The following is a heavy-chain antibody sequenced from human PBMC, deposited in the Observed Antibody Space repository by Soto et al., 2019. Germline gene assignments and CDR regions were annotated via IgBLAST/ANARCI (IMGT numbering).Heavy chain of an antibody. CDR1: GFTFSSYG. J-gene: IGHJ5*02. D-gene: IGHD1-26*01. Sequence: GGSLRLSCAASGFTFSSYGMHWVRQAPGKGLEWVAVIWYDGSNKYYADSVKGRFTISRDNSKNTLYLQMNSLRAEDTAVYYCARGEMGAYNWFDPWGQGTLVTVSS. CDR3: ARGEMGAYNWFDP. V-gene: IGHV3-33*01. CDR2: IWYDGSNK.